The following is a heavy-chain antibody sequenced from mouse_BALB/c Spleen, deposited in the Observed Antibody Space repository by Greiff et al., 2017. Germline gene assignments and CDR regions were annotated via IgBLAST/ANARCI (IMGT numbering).Heavy chain of an antibody. CDR1: GFTFSSFG. D-gene: IGHD1-1*01. CDR2: ISSGSSTI. Sequence: DVQLVESGGGLVQPGGSRKLSCAASGFTFSSFGMHWVRQAPEKGLEWVAYISSGSSTIYYADTVKGRFTISRDNPKNTLFLQMTSLRSEDTAMYYCARSADYYGSSCWYFDVWGAGTTVTVSS. CDR3: ARSADYYGSSCWYFDV. J-gene: IGHJ1*01. V-gene: IGHV5-17*02.